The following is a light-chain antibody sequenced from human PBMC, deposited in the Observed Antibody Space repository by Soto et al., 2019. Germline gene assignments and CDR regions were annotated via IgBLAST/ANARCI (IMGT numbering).Light chain of an antibody. CDR3: QQYGSSPGT. CDR1: QSVSSIY. V-gene: IGKV3-20*01. J-gene: IGKJ1*01. Sequence: EIVLTQSPGTLSLSPGERATLSCRASQSVSSIYLAWYQQKPGQAPRLLIYAASSRATGIPDRFSGSGSGTDFTITITRLEPEDFAVYYCQQYGSSPGTFGQGTKVEIK. CDR2: AAS.